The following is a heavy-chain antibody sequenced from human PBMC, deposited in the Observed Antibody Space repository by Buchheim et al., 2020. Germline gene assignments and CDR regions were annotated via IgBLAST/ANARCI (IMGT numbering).Heavy chain of an antibody. V-gene: IGHV1-8*01. Sequence: QVQLVQSGAEVMKPGASVKVSCKASGYTLTSYVINWVRQATGQGLEWMGWMNPSNGNTGYAQKFKGRVTMTRNTSIGTAYIELSSLRSEDTAVYYCAGGHAQWLASFDYWGQGTL. J-gene: IGHJ4*02. CDR1: GYTLTSYV. CDR2: MNPSNGNT. D-gene: IGHD6-19*01. CDR3: AGGHAQWLASFDY.